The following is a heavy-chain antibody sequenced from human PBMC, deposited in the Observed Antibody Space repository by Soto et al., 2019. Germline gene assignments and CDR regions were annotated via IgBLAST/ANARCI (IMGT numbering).Heavy chain of an antibody. CDR3: ARGHYDYAMDV. J-gene: IGHJ6*02. CDR1: GGSVSSGVFS. V-gene: IGHV4-30-2*01. CDR2: LSHGGSP. Sequence: QLKLQESGSGVVKPSQTLSLTCAVSGGSVSSGVFSWNWIRQPPGQGLEWIGYLSHGGSPHYTPSLRCRVSISVDRSTNVISLNLTSMTPADTAVYFCARGHYDYAMDVWGQGTTVTVSS.